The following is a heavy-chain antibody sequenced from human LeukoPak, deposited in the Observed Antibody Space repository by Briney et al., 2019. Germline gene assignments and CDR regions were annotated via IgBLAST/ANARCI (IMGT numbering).Heavy chain of an antibody. J-gene: IGHJ3*02. V-gene: IGHV3-30*04. Sequence: QPGGSLRLSCAASGFTFSSYAMHWVRQAPGKGLEWVAVISYDGNNKYYADSVKGRFTISRDNSKNTLYLQMNSLRAEDTALYYCARDRPSDCVGGSYRQVFHVFVIWGQGTMVPVSS. CDR1: GFTFSSYA. D-gene: IGHD3-16*02. CDR3: ARDRPSDCVGGSYRQVFHVFVI. CDR2: ISYDGNNK.